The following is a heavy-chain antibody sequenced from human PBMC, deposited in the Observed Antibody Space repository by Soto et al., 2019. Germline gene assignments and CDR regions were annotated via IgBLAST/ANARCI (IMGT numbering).Heavy chain of an antibody. Sequence: GGSLRLSCAASGFTFGDYAMQWVRQAPGKGLEWVSAISWNSGSIDYADSVKGRFTISRDNAKNSLYLQMNSLRAEDTALYYCAKSHTTSGWYVTTDYWGQGTRGTVS. CDR3: AKSHTTSGWYVTTDY. CDR2: ISWNSGSI. CDR1: GFTFGDYA. D-gene: IGHD6-19*01. V-gene: IGHV3-9*01. J-gene: IGHJ4*02.